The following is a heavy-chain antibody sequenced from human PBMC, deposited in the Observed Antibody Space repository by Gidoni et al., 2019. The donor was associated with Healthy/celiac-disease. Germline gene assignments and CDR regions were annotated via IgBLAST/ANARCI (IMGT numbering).Heavy chain of an antibody. CDR2: IYYSGST. D-gene: IGHD2-21*02. J-gene: IGHJ6*02. V-gene: IGHV4-31*03. CDR3: ARASIPPHCGGDCGWPSQGGMDV. Sequence: QVQLQESGPGLVKPSQTLSLTCTVSGGSISSGGYYWSWIRQHPGKGLEWIGYIYYSGSTYYNPSLKSRVTISVDTSKNQFSLKLSSVTAADTAVYYCARASIPPHCGGDCGWPSQGGMDVWGQGTTVTVSS. CDR1: GGSISSGGYY.